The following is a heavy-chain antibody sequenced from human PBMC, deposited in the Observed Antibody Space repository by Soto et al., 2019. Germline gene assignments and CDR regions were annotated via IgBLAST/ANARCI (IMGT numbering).Heavy chain of an antibody. D-gene: IGHD3-10*01. J-gene: IGHJ4*02. CDR1: GGSISSGDYY. V-gene: IGHV4-30-4*01. CDR2: IYYSGST. CDR3: ARAQGSGFLVS. Sequence: QVQLQESGPGLVKPSQTLSLTCTVSGGSISSGDYYWSWIRQPPGKGLGWIGYIYYSGSTYYNPSLQSRVTVSVAPSKNPFSLKLSSVTAADTAVYYCARAQGSGFLVSWGQGTLVTVSS.